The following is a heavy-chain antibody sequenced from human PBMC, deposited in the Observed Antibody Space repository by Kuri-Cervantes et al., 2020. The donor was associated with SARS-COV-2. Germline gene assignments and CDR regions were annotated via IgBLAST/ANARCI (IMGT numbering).Heavy chain of an antibody. CDR3: ARALLCSSTSCYTDAFDI. J-gene: IGHJ3*02. V-gene: IGHV3-23*01. Sequence: GESLKISCAASGFTFSSSAMSWVRQAPGKGLEWVSDISGSGDNTYYADSVKGRFTISRDNSKNTLYLQMNSLRAEDTAVYYCARALLCSSTSCYTDAFDIWGQGTMVTVSS. CDR1: GFTFSSSA. CDR2: ISGSGDNT. D-gene: IGHD2-2*02.